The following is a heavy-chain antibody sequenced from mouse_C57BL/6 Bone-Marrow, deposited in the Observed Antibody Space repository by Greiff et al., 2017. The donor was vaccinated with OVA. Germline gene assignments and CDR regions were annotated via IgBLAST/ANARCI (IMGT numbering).Heavy chain of an antibody. CDR1: GFNIKDDY. V-gene: IGHV14-4*01. CDR2: IDPENGDT. J-gene: IGHJ3*01. CDR3: TRSPGFAY. Sequence: VQLQQSGAELVRPGASVKLSCTASGFNIKDDYMHWVKQRPEQGLEWIGWIDPENGDTEYASKFQGKATITADTSSNTAYLQLSSLTSEDTAVYYCTRSPGFAYGGRGTLVTVSA.